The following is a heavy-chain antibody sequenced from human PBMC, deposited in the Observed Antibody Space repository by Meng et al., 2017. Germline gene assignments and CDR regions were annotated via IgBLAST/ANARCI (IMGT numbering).Heavy chain of an antibody. D-gene: IGHD3-3*01. CDR1: GFTFSSYG. V-gene: IGHV3-33*01. CDR3: ARERKDDFWSGYYSYYYYYGMDV. Sequence: GGSLRLSCAASGFTFSSYGMHWVRQAPGKGLEWVAVIWYDGSNKYYADSVKGRFTISSDNSKNTLYLQMNSLRAEDTAVYYCARERKDDFWSGYYSYYYYYGMDVWGQGTTVTVSS. J-gene: IGHJ6*02. CDR2: IWYDGSNK.